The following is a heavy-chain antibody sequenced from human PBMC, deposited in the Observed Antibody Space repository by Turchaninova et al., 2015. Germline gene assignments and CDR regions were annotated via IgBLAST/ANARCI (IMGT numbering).Heavy chain of an antibody. CDR3: AKDRQYSSGWVMYYFDY. D-gene: IGHD6-19*01. J-gene: IGHJ4*02. Sequence: EVQVLESGGGLVQPGGSLRLSCAASGCTFSSYAMSWGRQPPGEGLEWVSSTSGSGGSTYYADSVKGRFTISRDNSKNTLYLQMNSLRAEDTAVYYCAKDRQYSSGWVMYYFDYWGQGTLVTVSS. CDR2: TSGSGGST. CDR1: GCTFSSYA. V-gene: IGHV3-23*01.